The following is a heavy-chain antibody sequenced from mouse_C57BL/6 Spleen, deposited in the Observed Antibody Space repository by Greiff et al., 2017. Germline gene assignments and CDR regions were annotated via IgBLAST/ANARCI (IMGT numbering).Heavy chain of an antibody. D-gene: IGHD2-1*01. CDR3: ARTIYYGNYEGYFDV. CDR2: IYPGSGNT. CDR1: GYTFTDYY. Sequence: VKLQQSGAELVRPGASVKLSCKASGYTFTDYYINWVKQRPGQGLEWIARIYPGSGNTYYNEKFKGKATLTAEKSSSTAYMQLSSLTSEDSAVYFCARTIYYGNYEGYFDVWGTGTTVTVSS. V-gene: IGHV1-76*01. J-gene: IGHJ1*03.